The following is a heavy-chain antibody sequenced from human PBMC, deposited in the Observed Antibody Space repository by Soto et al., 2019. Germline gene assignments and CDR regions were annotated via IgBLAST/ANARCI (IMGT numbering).Heavy chain of an antibody. CDR1: GGSISSGDW. D-gene: IGHD2-21*02. J-gene: IGHJ4*02. V-gene: IGHV4-4*02. CDR2: IYSRGST. CDR3: VRRGCDSIFGSLDY. Sequence: QVQLQESGPGLVKPSGTLSLTCAVSGGSISSGDWCWSWVRQSPGKGLEWIGEIYSRGSTTNNPSLKSRVTISADKSENQFSLRLSSVTAADTAVYYCVRRGCDSIFGSLDYWGQGTLVTVSS.